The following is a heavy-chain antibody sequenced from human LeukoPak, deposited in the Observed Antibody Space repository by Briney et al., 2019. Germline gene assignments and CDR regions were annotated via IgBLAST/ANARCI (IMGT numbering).Heavy chain of an antibody. V-gene: IGHV3-48*03. CDR3: ARVWFGETNDY. CDR1: GFTFSSYE. Sequence: LPGGSLRLSCAASGFTFSSYEVNWVRQAPGKGLEWVSYISSGGSTIYYADSVKGRFTISRDNAKNSLYLQMNSLRAEDTAVYYCARVWFGETNDYWGQGTLVTVSS. J-gene: IGHJ4*02. CDR2: ISSGGSTI. D-gene: IGHD3-10*01.